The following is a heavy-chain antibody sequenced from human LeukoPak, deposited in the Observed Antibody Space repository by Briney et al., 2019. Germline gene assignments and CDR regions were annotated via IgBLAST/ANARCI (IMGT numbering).Heavy chain of an antibody. Sequence: GGSLRLSCAASGFTFSSYGMHWVRQAPGKGLEWVSYISSSGSTIYYADSVKGRFTISRDNAKSSLYLQMNSLRAEDTAVYYCARGGGMDIVGANLAFDIWGQGTMVTVSS. CDR1: GFTFSSYG. J-gene: IGHJ3*02. D-gene: IGHD1-26*01. V-gene: IGHV3-48*04. CDR2: ISSSGSTI. CDR3: ARGGGMDIVGANLAFDI.